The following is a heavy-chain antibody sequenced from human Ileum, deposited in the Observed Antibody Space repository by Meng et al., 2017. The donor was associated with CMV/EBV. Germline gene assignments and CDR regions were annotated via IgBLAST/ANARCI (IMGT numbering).Heavy chain of an antibody. J-gene: IGHJ6*02. CDR1: GFIFSNYE. Sequence: GGSLRLSCEASGFIFSNYEMNWVRQAPGKGLEGVSYISRGGSAIYYADSVKGRFTISRDNAKNSLYLQMTSLSAEDTGVYYCARDSNRSGRNYYYGLDVWGQGTTVTVSS. D-gene: IGHD2/OR15-2a*01. V-gene: IGHV3-48*03. CDR3: ARDSNRSGRNYYYGLDV. CDR2: ISRGGSAI.